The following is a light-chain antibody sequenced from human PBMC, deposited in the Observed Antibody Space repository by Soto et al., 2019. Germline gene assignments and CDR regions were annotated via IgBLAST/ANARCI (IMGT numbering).Light chain of an antibody. CDR2: GAS. CDR1: QSVSSSY. Sequence: EIVLTQSPGTLSLSPGERATLSCRASQSVSSSYLAWYQQKPGQAPRLLIYGASSRATGIPDRFSGSGSGTDFTLTISRLEPEDFAVDYWQRYGSSPQTFGQGTKVEIK. J-gene: IGKJ1*01. V-gene: IGKV3-20*01. CDR3: QRYGSSPQT.